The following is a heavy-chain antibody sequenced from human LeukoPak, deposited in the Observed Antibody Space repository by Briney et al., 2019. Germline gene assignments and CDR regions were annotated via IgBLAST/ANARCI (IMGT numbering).Heavy chain of an antibody. D-gene: IGHD3-9*01. Sequence: ASVRVSCKASGYTFTSYGISWVRQAPGQGLEWMGWISAYNGNTNYAQKLQGRATMTTDTSTSTAYMELRSLRSDDTAVYYCARHALTGYYNVISYYYYMDVWGKGTTVTVSS. CDR3: ARHALTGYYNVISYYYYMDV. V-gene: IGHV1-18*01. CDR1: GYTFTSYG. CDR2: ISAYNGNT. J-gene: IGHJ6*03.